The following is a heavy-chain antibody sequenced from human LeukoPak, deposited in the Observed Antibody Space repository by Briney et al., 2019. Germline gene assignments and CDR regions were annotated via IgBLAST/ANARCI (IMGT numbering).Heavy chain of an antibody. J-gene: IGHJ4*02. V-gene: IGHV4-59*01. Sequence: KPSATLSRTCTVSGASISNYYWSRSRQPPGKGLEWIGYIHYTGSAHYNPSLMSRVTISVDTSKTQFSLRLTSVTAADTAVYYCTRGPGAASVWGQGTLVTVSS. CDR1: GASISNYY. CDR3: TRGPGAASV. D-gene: IGHD7-27*01. CDR2: IHYTGSA.